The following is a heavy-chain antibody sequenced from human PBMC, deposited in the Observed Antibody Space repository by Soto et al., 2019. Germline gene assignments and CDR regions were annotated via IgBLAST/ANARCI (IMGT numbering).Heavy chain of an antibody. V-gene: IGHV4-39*07. CDR2: IYHSGST. CDR3: ARCIAAAGPIDY. D-gene: IGHD6-13*01. Sequence: PSETLSLTCTVSGASIGSISSYWSWIRQPPGKGLEWIGEIYHSGSTNYNPSLKSRVTISVDKSKNQFSLKLSSVTAADTAVYYCARCIAAAGPIDYWGQGTLVTVSS. J-gene: IGHJ4*02. CDR1: GASIGSISS.